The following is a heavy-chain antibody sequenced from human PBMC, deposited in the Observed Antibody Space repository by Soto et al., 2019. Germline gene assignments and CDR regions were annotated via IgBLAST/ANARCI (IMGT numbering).Heavy chain of an antibody. Sequence: QITLKESGPTLVKPTQTLTLTCNFSGFSLTTYGAGVGWIRQPPGKAPEWLALIYWDDHKTFRSSLERRLTITKDTSKNQVVLTMANMDPVDTATYYCTHKNHGPNSATCGRDCYMDVWGRGTTVTVSS. J-gene: IGHJ6*04. D-gene: IGHD2-21*01. CDR3: THKNHGPNSATCGRDCYMDV. CDR1: GFSLTTYGAG. CDR2: IYWDDHK. V-gene: IGHV2-5*02.